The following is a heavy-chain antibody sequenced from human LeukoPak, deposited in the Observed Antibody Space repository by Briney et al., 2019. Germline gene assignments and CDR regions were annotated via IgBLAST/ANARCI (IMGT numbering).Heavy chain of an antibody. Sequence: SETLSLTCTVSGGSISSSSYYWGWIRQPPGKGLEWIGYIYYSGSTNYNPSLKSRVTISVDTPKNQFSLKLSSVTAADTAVYYCARDYYGSGSYYAPYDAFDIWGQGTMVTVSS. V-gene: IGHV4-61*01. CDR3: ARDYYGSGSYYAPYDAFDI. CDR1: GGSISSSSYY. CDR2: IYYSGST. D-gene: IGHD3-10*01. J-gene: IGHJ3*02.